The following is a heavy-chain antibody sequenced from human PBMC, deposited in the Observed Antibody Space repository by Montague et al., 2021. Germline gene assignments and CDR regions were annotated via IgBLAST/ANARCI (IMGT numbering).Heavy chain of an antibody. CDR3: ARVTDSSGYYWGAFDI. V-gene: IGHV4-31*03. D-gene: IGHD3-22*01. CDR2: IYYRGST. CDR1: GGSISSGGYY. Sequence: TLSLTCTVSGGSISSGGYYWSWIRQHPGKGLEWIGYIYYRGSTYYNPSLKSRVSISVDTSKNQFSLKLSSVTAADTAVYYCARVTDSSGYYWGAFDIWGQGTTVPGSS. J-gene: IGHJ3*02.